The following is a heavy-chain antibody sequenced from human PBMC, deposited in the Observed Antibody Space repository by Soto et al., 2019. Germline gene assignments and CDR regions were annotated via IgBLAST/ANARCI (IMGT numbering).Heavy chain of an antibody. CDR3: AKETIQVGGPNYFDY. V-gene: IGHV3-30*18. D-gene: IGHD1-1*01. J-gene: IGHJ4*02. CDR2: ISWDGLAQ. CDR1: GFTFGRYG. Sequence: GGSLRLSCEASGFTFGRYGMHWVRQAPGMGLEWVAVISWDGLAQYYGDSVRGRFTISRDNSQSTLYLQMNSLRTEDTAIYYCAKETIQVGGPNYFDYWGQGVLVTVSS.